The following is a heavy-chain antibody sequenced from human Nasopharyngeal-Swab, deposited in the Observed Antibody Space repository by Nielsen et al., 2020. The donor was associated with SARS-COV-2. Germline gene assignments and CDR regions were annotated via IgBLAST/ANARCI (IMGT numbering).Heavy chain of an antibody. J-gene: IGHJ4*02. V-gene: IGHV3-11*01. D-gene: IGHD6-19*01. Sequence: RQAPGKGLEWVSYISSSGSTIYYADSVKGRFTISRDNAKNPLYLQMNSLRAGDTAVYYCARGPWLTPYYFDYWGQGTLVTVSS. CDR2: ISSSGSTI. CDR3: ARGPWLTPYYFDY.